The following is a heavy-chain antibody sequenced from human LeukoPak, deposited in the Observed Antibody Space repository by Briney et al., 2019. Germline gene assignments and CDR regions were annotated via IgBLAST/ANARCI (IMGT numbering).Heavy chain of an antibody. D-gene: IGHD2-15*01. CDR2: ISSSSYSYI. Sequence: GGSLRLSCAAPGSTFSNYSMNWVRQAPGKGLEWVSSISSSSYSYIYYADSVKGRFTISRDNAKNSLYLQMNSLRAEDTAVYYCARDQGYYTGGSWYSDRGVDAFDIWGQGTMVTVSS. CDR3: ARDQGYYTGGSWYSDRGVDAFDI. CDR1: GSTFSNYS. V-gene: IGHV3-21*01. J-gene: IGHJ3*02.